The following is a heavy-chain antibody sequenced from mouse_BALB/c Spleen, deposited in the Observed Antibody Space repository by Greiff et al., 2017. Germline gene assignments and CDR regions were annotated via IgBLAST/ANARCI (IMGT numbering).Heavy chain of an antibody. V-gene: IGHV5-6*01. J-gene: IGHJ4*01. Sequence: EVQLVESGGDLVKPGGSLKLSCAASGFTFSSYGMSWVRQTPDKRLEWVATISSGGSYTYYPDSVKGRFTISRDNAKNTLYLQMSSLKSEDTAMYYCARMGIRDAMDYWGQGTSVTVSS. CDR2: ISSGGSYT. CDR3: ARMGIRDAMDY. CDR1: GFTFSSYG.